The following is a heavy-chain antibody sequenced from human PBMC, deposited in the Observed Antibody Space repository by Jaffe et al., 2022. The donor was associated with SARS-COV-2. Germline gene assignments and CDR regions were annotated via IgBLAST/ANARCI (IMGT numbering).Heavy chain of an antibody. CDR2: ITGNGDTT. V-gene: IGHV3-64D*09. J-gene: IGHJ4*02. CDR1: GFTFGSYD. CDR3: VRASRGNTWPYFFDY. Sequence: EVALVEAGGGLVQPGGSLRLSCSASGFTFGSYDMHWVRQAPGKGLEYVSAITGNGDTTYYTDSVKDRFSISKDDSRNTVYLQLNSLRTEDTAVYFCVRASRGNTWPYFFDYWGQGTLVTVSS. D-gene: IGHD3-10*01.